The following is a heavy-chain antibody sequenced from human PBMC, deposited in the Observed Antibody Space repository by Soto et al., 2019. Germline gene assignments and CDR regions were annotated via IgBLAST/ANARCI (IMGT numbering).Heavy chain of an antibody. CDR2: ISSSGYI. V-gene: IGHV3-21*01. CDR3: ARDCSGGSCYPGMVV. CDR1: GFNFNSYT. D-gene: IGHD2-15*01. Sequence: PGGSLRLSCAASGFNFNSYTINWVRQAPGKRLEWLSSISSSGYIFSTDSVRGRFTISRDNAQNSVYLHINSLRAEDTAVYFCARDCSGGSCYPGMVVWGQGTMVTVSS. J-gene: IGHJ6*02.